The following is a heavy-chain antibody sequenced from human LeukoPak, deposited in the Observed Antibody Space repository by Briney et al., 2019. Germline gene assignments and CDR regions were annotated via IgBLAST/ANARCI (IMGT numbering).Heavy chain of an antibody. CDR3: ARQPHRSPYDYDDSGSTPYNAFDR. Sequence: SETLSLTCTVSGGSIGSSSYYWGWIRQPPGKGLEWIGNIYYSGSKYYKLSLKSRVTISVGTSRNQFSLKLSSVTAADTAVYYCARQPHRSPYDYDDSGSTPYNAFDRWGQGTMVTVSS. J-gene: IGHJ3*01. CDR2: IYYSGSK. D-gene: IGHD3-22*01. V-gene: IGHV4-39*01. CDR1: GGSIGSSSYY.